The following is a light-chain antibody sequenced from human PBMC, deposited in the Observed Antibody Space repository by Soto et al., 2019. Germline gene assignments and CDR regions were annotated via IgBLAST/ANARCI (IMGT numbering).Light chain of an antibody. Sequence: QSALTQPASVSGSPGQSITISCTGTSSDIGAYNYVSWYQQHPGKAPKLMIYEITNRPSGISNRFSGSRSGNTASLSISALQAEDEADYYCISYSSAIAFVFGTGTKLTVL. CDR3: ISYSSAIAFV. J-gene: IGLJ1*01. CDR2: EIT. CDR1: SSDIGAYNY. V-gene: IGLV2-14*03.